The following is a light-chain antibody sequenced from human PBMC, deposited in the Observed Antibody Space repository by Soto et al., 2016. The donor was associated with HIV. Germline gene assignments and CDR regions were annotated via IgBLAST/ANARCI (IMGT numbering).Light chain of an antibody. V-gene: IGLV3-21*03. Sequence: SYELTQAPSVSVAPGKTARITCEGNSVGSQSVRWYQQKAGQAPVLVVYDDSDRPSGIPERFSASKSGNTATLTVSRVEAGDEADYYCQVWDNSDQGLYVFGPGTKVTVL. CDR1: SVGSQS. J-gene: IGLJ1*01. CDR3: QVWDNSDQGLYV. CDR2: DDS.